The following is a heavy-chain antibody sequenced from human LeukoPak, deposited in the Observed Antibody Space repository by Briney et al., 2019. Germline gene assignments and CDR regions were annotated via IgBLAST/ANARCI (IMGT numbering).Heavy chain of an antibody. CDR2: IYSGGST. J-gene: IGHJ4*02. Sequence: GGSLRLSCAASGFTFSSYAMSWVRQAPGKGLEWVSVIYSGGSTYYADSVKGRFTISRVNSKNTLYLQMNSLRAEDTAVYYCARLDYGDYVGYWGQGTLVTVSS. V-gene: IGHV3-53*01. D-gene: IGHD4-17*01. CDR1: GFTFSSYA. CDR3: ARLDYGDYVGY.